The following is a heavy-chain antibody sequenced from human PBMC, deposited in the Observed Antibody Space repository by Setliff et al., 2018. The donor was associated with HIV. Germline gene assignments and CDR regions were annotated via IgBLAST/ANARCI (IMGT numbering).Heavy chain of an antibody. D-gene: IGHD5-18*01. CDR2: IYYSGST. V-gene: IGHV4-39*07. Sequence: PSETLSLTCTVSGGSISSGSYYWSWIRQPPGKGLEWIGNIYYSGSTYYNPSLKSRVTISIDTSKKQFSLKVSSVTAADTAVYYCARDRSSGGYTYGLIDYWGQGRLVTVSS. CDR1: GGSISSGSYY. J-gene: IGHJ4*02. CDR3: ARDRSSGGYTYGLIDY.